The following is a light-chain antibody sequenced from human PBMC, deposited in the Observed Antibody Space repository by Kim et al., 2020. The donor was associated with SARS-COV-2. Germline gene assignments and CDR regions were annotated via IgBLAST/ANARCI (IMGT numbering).Light chain of an antibody. CDR3: QQRSNWPLT. V-gene: IGKV3-11*01. CDR1: QSVSSY. J-gene: IGKJ4*01. Sequence: EIVLTQSPATLSLSPGERATLSCRASQSVSSYLAWYQQKPGQAPRLLIYHASNRATGIPARFSGGGSGTDFSLTISSLEPEDFAVYYCQQRSNWPLTFGGGTKVDIK. CDR2: HAS.